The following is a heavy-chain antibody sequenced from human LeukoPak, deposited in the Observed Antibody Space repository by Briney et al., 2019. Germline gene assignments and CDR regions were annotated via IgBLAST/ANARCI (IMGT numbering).Heavy chain of an antibody. D-gene: IGHD6-13*01. J-gene: IGHJ4*02. CDR1: GFTFSSYW. Sequence: GGSLRLSCAASGFTFSSYWMHWVRQAPGKGLVWVSRINTDGSSTSYADSVKGRFTISRDNAKNSLYLQMNSLRAEDTAVYYCARDFEAAGEDYWGQGTLVTVSS. CDR2: INTDGSST. CDR3: ARDFEAAGEDY. V-gene: IGHV3-74*01.